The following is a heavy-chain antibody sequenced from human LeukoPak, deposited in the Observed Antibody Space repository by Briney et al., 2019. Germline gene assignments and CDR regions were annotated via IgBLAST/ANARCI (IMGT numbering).Heavy chain of an antibody. CDR1: GFTFSNYA. Sequence: GRSLRLSCAASGFTFSNYAMHWVRQAPGKGLEWVAVISYDGSNKYYADSVKGRFTISRDNSKNTLYLQMNSLRAEDTAVYYCAKVENYWGQGTLVTVSS. CDR2: ISYDGSNK. J-gene: IGHJ4*02. CDR3: AKVENY. V-gene: IGHV3-30-3*01.